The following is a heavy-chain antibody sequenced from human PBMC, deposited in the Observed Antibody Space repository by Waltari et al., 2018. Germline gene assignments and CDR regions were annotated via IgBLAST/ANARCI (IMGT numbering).Heavy chain of an antibody. J-gene: IGHJ4*02. CDR2: INPNSGGI. D-gene: IGHD2-8*02. CDR3: ARVGVEYFFDY. Sequence: QVQLVQSGAEVKKPGASVKVSCKASGYTFTGYYMHWVRQAPGQGLEWMGWINPNSGGINYAQKFQGRVTMTRDTSISTAYMELSRLRSDDTAVYYCARVGVEYFFDYWGQGTLVTVSS. CDR1: GYTFTGYY. V-gene: IGHV1-2*02.